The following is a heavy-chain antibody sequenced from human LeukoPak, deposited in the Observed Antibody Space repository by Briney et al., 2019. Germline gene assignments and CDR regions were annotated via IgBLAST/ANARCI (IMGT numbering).Heavy chain of an antibody. D-gene: IGHD3-22*01. CDR2: ISSSSSYI. CDR1: GFTFSSYS. J-gene: IGHJ4*02. Sequence: PGGSLRLSCAASGFTFSSYSMNWVRQAPGKGLEWVSSISSSSSYIYYADSVNGRFTISRDNAKNSLYLQMNSLRAEDTAVYYCARDRGGYYQLALDYWGQGTLVTVSS. V-gene: IGHV3-21*01. CDR3: ARDRGGYYQLALDY.